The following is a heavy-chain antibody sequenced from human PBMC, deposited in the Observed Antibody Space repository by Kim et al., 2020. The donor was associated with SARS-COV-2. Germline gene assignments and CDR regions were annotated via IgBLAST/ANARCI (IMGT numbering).Heavy chain of an antibody. D-gene: IGHD3-16*01. V-gene: IGHV3-23*01. J-gene: IGHJ4*02. CDR1: GFTFSNYA. Sequence: GGSLRLSCAASGFTFSNYAMSWVRQAPGKGLEWVSAISSRGGSTYYADSVKGRFTISRDNSKNTLYLQMNSLKVEDTAVYYCAKEKALLYPRAGFDYWGQGTLVTVSS. CDR2: ISSRGGST. CDR3: AKEKALLYPRAGFDY.